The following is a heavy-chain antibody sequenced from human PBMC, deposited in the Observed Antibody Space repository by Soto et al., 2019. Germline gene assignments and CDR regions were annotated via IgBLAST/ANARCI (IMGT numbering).Heavy chain of an antibody. CDR2: IIPIFGTA. Sequence: SVKVSCKASGGTFSSYAISWVRQAPGQGLEWMGGIIPIFGTANYAQKFQGRVTITADKSTSTAYMELSSLRSEDTAVYYCARGQDIVVVVAATRLGYYYYGMDVWGQGTPVTVYS. V-gene: IGHV1-69*06. CDR1: GGTFSSYA. CDR3: ARGQDIVVVVAATRLGYYYYGMDV. J-gene: IGHJ6*02. D-gene: IGHD2-15*01.